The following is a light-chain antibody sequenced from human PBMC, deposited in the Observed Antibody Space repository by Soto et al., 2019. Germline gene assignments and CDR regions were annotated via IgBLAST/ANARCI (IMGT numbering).Light chain of an antibody. V-gene: IGKV3-11*01. CDR2: DAS. CDR1: QSVSSY. J-gene: IGKJ3*01. CDR3: QQRSNWPPFT. Sequence: IVLTQSPATLSLSPGARATLSCRASQSVSSYLAWYQQKPGQAPRLLIYDASNRATGIPARFSGSGSGTDFTLTISSLEPEDFAVYYCQQRSNWPPFTFGPGTKVDI.